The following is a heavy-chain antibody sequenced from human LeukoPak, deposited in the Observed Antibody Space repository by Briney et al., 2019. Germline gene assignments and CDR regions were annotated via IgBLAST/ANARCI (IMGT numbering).Heavy chain of an antibody. CDR3: ARLSTSNAFDI. J-gene: IGHJ3*02. CDR1: GFTFSSYS. D-gene: IGHD5/OR15-5a*01. Sequence: GGSLRLSCAASGFTFSSYSMNWVRQAPGKGLEWVSSISSSSSSYIYYADSVKGRFTISRDNAKNSLYLQMNSLRAEDTAVYYCARLSTSNAFDIWGQGTMVTVSS. CDR2: ISSSSSSYI. V-gene: IGHV3-21*01.